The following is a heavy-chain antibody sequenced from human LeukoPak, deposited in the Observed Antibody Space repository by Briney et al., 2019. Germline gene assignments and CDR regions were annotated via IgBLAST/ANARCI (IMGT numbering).Heavy chain of an antibody. CDR1: GFTFSSYW. CDR2: IKQDGSEK. Sequence: PGGSLRLSCAASGFTFSSYWMSWVRQAPGKGLEWVANIKQDGSEKYYVDSVKGRFTISRDSAKNSLYLQMNSLRAEDTAVYYCARDQLVVRGVIVFDYWGQGTLVTVSS. V-gene: IGHV3-7*01. D-gene: IGHD3-10*01. J-gene: IGHJ4*02. CDR3: ARDQLVVRGVIVFDY.